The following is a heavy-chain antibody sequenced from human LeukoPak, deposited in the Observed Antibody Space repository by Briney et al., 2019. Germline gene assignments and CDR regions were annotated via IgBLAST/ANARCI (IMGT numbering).Heavy chain of an antibody. CDR2: IKSKTDGGTT. J-gene: IGHJ5*02. CDR3: TTDDPSSISTVTYR. CDR1: GFTFSNAW. Sequence: PGGSLRLSCAASGFTFSNAWMSWVRQAPGKGLEWVGRIKSKTDGGTTDYAAPVKGRFTISRDDSKNTLYLQMSSLKTEDIAVYYCTTDDPSSISTVTYRWGQGTLVTVSS. D-gene: IGHD4-17*01. V-gene: IGHV3-15*01.